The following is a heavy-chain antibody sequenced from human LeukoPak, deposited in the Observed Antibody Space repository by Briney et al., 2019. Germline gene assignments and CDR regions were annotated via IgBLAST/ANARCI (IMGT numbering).Heavy chain of an antibody. Sequence: PGGSLRLSCAASGFTFSSYTMNWVRQAPGKGLEWVSYISSSSSTIYYADSVKGRFTISRDNAKNSLYLQMNSLRAEDTAVYYCARGSGRPPMFSFDYWGQGTLVTVSS. CDR2: ISSSSSTI. V-gene: IGHV3-48*01. D-gene: IGHD3-10*01. J-gene: IGHJ4*02. CDR1: GFTFSSYT. CDR3: ARGSGRPPMFSFDY.